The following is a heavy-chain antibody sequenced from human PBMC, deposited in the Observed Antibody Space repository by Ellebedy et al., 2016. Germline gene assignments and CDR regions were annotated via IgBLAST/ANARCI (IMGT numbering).Heavy chain of an antibody. CDR1: GFSVSSND. D-gene: IGHD2-8*01. CDR2: LYGGGAS. Sequence: GGSLRLXXAASGFSVSSNDMSWVRQAPGKGLELVSLLYGGGASYYADSVKGRFTISTDNSKKTLYLQMSGLGAEDTAVYYCVTSHNGAFDFWGQGTMVTVSS. J-gene: IGHJ3*01. V-gene: IGHV3-53*01. CDR3: VTSHNGAFDF.